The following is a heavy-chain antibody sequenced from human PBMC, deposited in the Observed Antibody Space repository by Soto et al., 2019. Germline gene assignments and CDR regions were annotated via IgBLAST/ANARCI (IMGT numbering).Heavy chain of an antibody. CDR2: INHSGST. V-gene: IGHV4-34*01. Sequence: SETLCLTCAVYRGSLSGYYWSWIRQPPGKGLEWIGEINHSGSTNYNPSLKSRVTISVATSKNQFSLKLSSLTATDTAVYYCARMAQWLVHRGHWFNPWGQGTLVTVSS. CDR3: ARMAQWLVHRGHWFNP. CDR1: RGSLSGYY. J-gene: IGHJ5*02. D-gene: IGHD6-19*01.